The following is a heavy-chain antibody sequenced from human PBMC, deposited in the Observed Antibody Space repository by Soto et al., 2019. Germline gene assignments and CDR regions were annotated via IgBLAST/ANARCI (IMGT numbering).Heavy chain of an antibody. CDR2: IYYSGST. CDR3: ARGKQGIIGSSGYYLFDY. J-gene: IGHJ4*02. V-gene: IGHV4-30-4*01. CDR1: GGSISSGDYY. Sequence: SETLSLTCTVSGGSISSGDYYWSWIRQPPGKGLEWIGYIYYSGSTYYNPSLKSRITINPDTSKNQFSLQLNSVTPEDTAVYYCARGKQGIIGSSGYYLFDYWGQGNLDTVSS. D-gene: IGHD3-22*01.